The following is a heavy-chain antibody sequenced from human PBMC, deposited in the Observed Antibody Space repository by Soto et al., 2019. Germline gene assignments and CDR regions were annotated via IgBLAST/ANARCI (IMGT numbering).Heavy chain of an antibody. Sequence: QVQLVQSGAEVRKPGSSLRVSCKSSGATFSTTGISWVRQAPGQGLEWMGGIIPVFGTPKYARKCQGRVSITADESTNTIYMELNSLRPDDAAVYYCARASPVICGGDPCYRLDSSFDSWGQGSLVIVSS. CDR2: IIPVFGTP. D-gene: IGHD2-21*02. J-gene: IGHJ5*01. V-gene: IGHV1-69*01. CDR1: GATFSTTG. CDR3: ARASPVICGGDPCYRLDSSFDS.